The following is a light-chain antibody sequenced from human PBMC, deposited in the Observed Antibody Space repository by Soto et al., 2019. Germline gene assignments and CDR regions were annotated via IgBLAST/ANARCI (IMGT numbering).Light chain of an antibody. Sequence: QSALTQPASVSGSPGQSMTISCTGTSSDVGDYNYVSWYQRHPGKAPKLMIYEVSNRPSGVSNRFSGSKSGNTASLTISGLQAADEADYYCSSYSGSNDLYVFGTGTKVTVL. J-gene: IGLJ1*01. CDR2: EVS. CDR3: SSYSGSNDLYV. CDR1: SSDVGDYNY. V-gene: IGLV2-14*01.